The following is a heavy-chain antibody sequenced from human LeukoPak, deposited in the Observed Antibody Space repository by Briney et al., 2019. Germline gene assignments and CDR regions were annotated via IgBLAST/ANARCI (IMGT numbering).Heavy chain of an antibody. J-gene: IGHJ4*02. D-gene: IGHD1-26*01. CDR1: GFTFSSNA. Sequence: GGSLRLSCAASGFTFSSNAMNWVRQAPGKGLEWVSVISGSGGSTYYTDSVKGRFTISRDNSKNTLFLQMNSLRPEDTALYYCAKAVGGTLDYWGQGTLVTVSS. CDR2: ISGSGGST. CDR3: AKAVGGTLDY. V-gene: IGHV3-23*01.